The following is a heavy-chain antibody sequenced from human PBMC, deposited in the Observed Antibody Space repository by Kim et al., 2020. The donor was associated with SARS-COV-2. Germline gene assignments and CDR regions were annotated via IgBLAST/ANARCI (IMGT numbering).Heavy chain of an antibody. CDR2: IIPIFGTA. V-gene: IGHV1-69*13. Sequence: SVKVSCKASGGTFSSYAISWVRHAPGQGLWWMGGIIPIFGTANYAQKFQGRVTITADDSTSTADMELGSLRSEDTAVYYCAGVPSVYDYIWGSYRFGGGMDVWGQGTTVTVSS. CDR3: AGVPSVYDYIWGSYRFGGGMDV. CDR1: GGTFSSYA. J-gene: IGHJ6*02. D-gene: IGHD3-16*02.